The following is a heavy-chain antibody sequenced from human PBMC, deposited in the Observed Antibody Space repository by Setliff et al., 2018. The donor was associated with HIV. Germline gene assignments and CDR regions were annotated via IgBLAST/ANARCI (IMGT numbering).Heavy chain of an antibody. CDR2: MNTDGSST. Sequence: PGGSLRLSCAASGFTFSSYWMHWVRQAPGKGLVWVFGMNTDGSSTRYADSVKGRFTISRDDSENMLYLQMNDLKTEDTAVYYCMDFAIAGAWDYWGQGTLVTVSS. D-gene: IGHD6-13*01. J-gene: IGHJ4*02. CDR1: GFTFSSYW. V-gene: IGHV3-74*01. CDR3: MDFAIAGAWDY.